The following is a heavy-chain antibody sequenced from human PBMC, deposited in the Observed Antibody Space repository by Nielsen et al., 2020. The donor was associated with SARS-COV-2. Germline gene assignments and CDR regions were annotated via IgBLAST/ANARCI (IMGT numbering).Heavy chain of an antibody. CDR2: ISYDGSNK. D-gene: IGHD2-15*01. V-gene: IGHV3-30*04. CDR3: ARESIVVVVAATPYVDD. Sequence: GGSLRLSCAASGFTFSSYAMHWDRQTPGKGLEWVAVISYDGSNKYYADSVKGRFTISRDNSKKTLYLQMNSLRAEDTAVYYCARESIVVVVAATPYVDDWGQLTLFTYSS. J-gene: IGHJ4*02. CDR1: GFTFSSYA.